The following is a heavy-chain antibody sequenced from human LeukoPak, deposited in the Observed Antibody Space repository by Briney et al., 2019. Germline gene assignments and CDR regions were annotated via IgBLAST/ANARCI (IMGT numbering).Heavy chain of an antibody. V-gene: IGHV3-21*01. J-gene: IGHJ4*02. D-gene: IGHD2-2*01. CDR3: ARDPPLGYCSSSSCPHLDY. Sequence: GGSLRLSCAASGLTFSRYSMNWVRQAPGKGLAWVSSISRSSSFIYYADSVKGRFTISRDNAKNSLYRQMNSLRAEDTAVYYCARDPPLGYCSSSSCPHLDYWGQGTLVTVCS. CDR1: GLTFSRYS. CDR2: ISRSSSFI.